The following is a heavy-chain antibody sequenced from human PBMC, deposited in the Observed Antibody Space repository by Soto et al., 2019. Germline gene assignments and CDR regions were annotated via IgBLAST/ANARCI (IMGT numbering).Heavy chain of an antibody. Sequence: QVQLQQRGAGLLRPSETLSLTCAVSTESLRGYYWTWIRQSPGKGLEWIGEVSQSGFTNYNPSLESRVPLSVDTSKSEFSLHLTSTTAADTALYYCASGLFSSGWYSYFDPWGQGTPVTVSS. V-gene: IGHV4-34*01. CDR3: ASGLFSSGWYSYFDP. D-gene: IGHD6-19*01. J-gene: IGHJ5*02. CDR1: TESLRGYY. CDR2: VSQSGFT.